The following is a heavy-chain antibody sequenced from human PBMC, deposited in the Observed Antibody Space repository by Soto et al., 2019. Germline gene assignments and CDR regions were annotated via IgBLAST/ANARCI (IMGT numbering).Heavy chain of an antibody. Sequence: GASVKVSCKASGGTFSSYAISWVRQAPGQGLEWMGGIIPIFGTANYAQKFQGRATITADESTSTAYMELSSLRSEDTAVYYCARHAHEYSYGYSLYYYGMDVWGQGTTVTVSS. CDR3: ARHAHEYSYGYSLYYYGMDV. J-gene: IGHJ6*02. CDR2: IIPIFGTA. CDR1: GGTFSSYA. D-gene: IGHD5-18*01. V-gene: IGHV1-69*13.